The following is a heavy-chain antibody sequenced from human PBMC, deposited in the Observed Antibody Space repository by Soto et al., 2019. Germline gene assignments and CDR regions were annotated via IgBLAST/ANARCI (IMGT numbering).Heavy chain of an antibody. CDR3: AGFGELFLDV. CDR2: INHSGST. V-gene: IGHV4-34*01. D-gene: IGHD3-10*01. J-gene: IGHJ6*02. CDR1: GGSFSGYY. Sequence: QVQLQQWGAGLLKPSETLSLTCAVYGGSFSGYYWSWIRQPPGKGLEWIGEINHSGSTNYNPSLKGRVTISVDTSKNQFSLKLSSVTAADTAVYYCAGFGELFLDVWGQGTTVTVSS.